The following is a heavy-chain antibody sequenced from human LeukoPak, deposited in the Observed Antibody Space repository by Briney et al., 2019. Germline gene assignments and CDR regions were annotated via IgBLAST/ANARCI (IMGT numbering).Heavy chain of an antibody. CDR3: ARQSYDFWSGYP. V-gene: IGHV4-38-2*02. J-gene: IGHJ5*02. D-gene: IGHD3-3*01. CDR2: IHHSGNT. Sequence: SETLSLTCTVSGSSISSGYYWGWIRQPPGKRLEWIGTIHHSGNTYYNPSLKSRVTMSIDTSKKQFSLQLSSVTAADTAVYYCARQSYDFWSGYPWGQGTLVTVSS. CDR1: GSSISSGYY.